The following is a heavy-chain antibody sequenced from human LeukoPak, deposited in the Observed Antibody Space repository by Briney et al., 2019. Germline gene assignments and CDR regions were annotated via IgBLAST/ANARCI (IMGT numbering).Heavy chain of an antibody. CDR1: GDTFSNYA. CDR2: IIPIFGTA. J-gene: IGHJ4*02. V-gene: IGHV1-69*06. CDR3: ATTSNWGYCSGGSCYVFDY. D-gene: IGHD2-15*01. Sequence: ASVKVSCKASGDTFSNYAINWVRQAPGQGLERMGGIIPIFGTADYAQKFQGRVTITADKSTSTAYMELSSLRSEDTAVYYCATTSNWGYCSGGSCYVFDYWGQGTLVTVSS.